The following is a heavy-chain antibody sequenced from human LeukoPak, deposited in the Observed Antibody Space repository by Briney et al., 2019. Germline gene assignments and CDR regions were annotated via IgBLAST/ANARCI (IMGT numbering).Heavy chain of an antibody. J-gene: IGHJ4*02. CDR2: ISDSGDYT. D-gene: IGHD2-8*01. CDR1: GFTFSSYA. V-gene: IGHV3-23*01. Sequence: GGSLTLSCAGSGFTFSSYAMSWVRQDPGQGLEWVSVISDSGDYTSYADSVRDRLTISRDNSRKWLYQQMICVTTEDTAVNYCAKDTSIGKYCTNGVCSPFDYWGQGTLVTVSS. CDR3: AKDTSIGKYCTNGVCSPFDY.